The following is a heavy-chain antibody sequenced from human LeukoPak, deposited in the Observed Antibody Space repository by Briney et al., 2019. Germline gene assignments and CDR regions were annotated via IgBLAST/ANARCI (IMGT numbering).Heavy chain of an antibody. CDR1: GFTFSDYY. Sequence: GGSLGLSCAASGFTFSDYYMSWIRQAPGKGLEWVSYISSSGSTIYYADSVKGRFTISRDNAKNSLYLQMNSLRAEDTAVYYCARDGSGWYFEAFDIWGQGTMVTVSS. J-gene: IGHJ3*02. D-gene: IGHD6-19*01. CDR3: ARDGSGWYFEAFDI. V-gene: IGHV3-11*01. CDR2: ISSSGSTI.